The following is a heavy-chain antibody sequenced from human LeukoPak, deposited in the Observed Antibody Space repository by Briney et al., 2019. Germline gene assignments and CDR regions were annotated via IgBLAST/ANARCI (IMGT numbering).Heavy chain of an antibody. D-gene: IGHD4-11*01. CDR1: GVSISNHY. J-gene: IGHJ6*03. V-gene: IGHV4-4*07. CDR3: ARVYSNSDYCYYIGV. Sequence: PSESLSLSCTASGVSISNHYRSWVRQPAGKGLEWIARIYTSGSTSYKASLKSRVTISVDKSKSQCSLKLSSVTAADTVVYYCARVYSNSDYCYYIGVWGKGTTVTVSS. CDR2: IYTSGST.